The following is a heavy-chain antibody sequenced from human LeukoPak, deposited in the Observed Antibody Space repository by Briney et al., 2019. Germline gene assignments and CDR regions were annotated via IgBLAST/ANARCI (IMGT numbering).Heavy chain of an antibody. Sequence: PGGSLRLSCAASGFTISSTYMSWVRQAPGKGLEWVSVIYSGGSTFYADAVKGRFTISRDNSKNTVSLQMNSLRGEDTAVYYCASESNYDSWGQGTLVTVSS. J-gene: IGHJ4*02. V-gene: IGHV3-66*02. CDR3: ASESNYDS. CDR1: GFTISSTY. CDR2: IYSGGST.